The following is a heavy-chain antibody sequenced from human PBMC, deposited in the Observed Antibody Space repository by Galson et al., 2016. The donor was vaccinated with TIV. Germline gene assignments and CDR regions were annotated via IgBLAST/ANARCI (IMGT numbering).Heavy chain of an antibody. CDR2: ISDGGNT. Sequence: SLRLSCAASGLTVSNNYMTWVRQAPGKGLEWVSLISDGGNTYYSDSVRGRFTISRDNSKNTLYLQMSSLRAEDTAVYYCARDRVVDATYYYYYYGMDVWGQGTTVTVSS. V-gene: IGHV3-66*02. D-gene: IGHD2-15*01. CDR3: ARDRVVDATYYYYYYGMDV. J-gene: IGHJ6*02. CDR1: GLTVSNNY.